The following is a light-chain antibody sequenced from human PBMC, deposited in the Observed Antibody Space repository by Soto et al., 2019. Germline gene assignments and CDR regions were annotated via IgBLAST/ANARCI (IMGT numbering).Light chain of an antibody. Sequence: EIVLTQSPATLSLSPGERATLSCRASQSVSNYLAWYQHKPGQAPRLLIYDASNRATGIPARFSGSGSRTDFTLTISSLEPDDFAVYYCQQYGLSTLTFGGRTKVNI. CDR1: QSVSNY. J-gene: IGKJ4*01. CDR3: QQYGLSTLT. V-gene: IGKV3-11*01. CDR2: DAS.